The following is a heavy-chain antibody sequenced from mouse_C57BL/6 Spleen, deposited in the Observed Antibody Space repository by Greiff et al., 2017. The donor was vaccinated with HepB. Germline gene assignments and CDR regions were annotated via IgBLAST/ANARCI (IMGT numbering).Heavy chain of an antibody. CDR3: ARKVGRGYYAIDY. Sequence: EVQLQQSGPELVKPGASVKISCKASGYSFTDYNMNWVKQSNGKSLEWIGVIKPNYGTTSYNQKFKGKATLTVDQSSSTAYMQLNSLTSEDSAVYCCARKVGRGYYAIDYWGQGTSVTVSS. V-gene: IGHV1-39*01. CDR1: GYSFTDYN. CDR2: IKPNYGTT. J-gene: IGHJ4*01. D-gene: IGHD4-1*01.